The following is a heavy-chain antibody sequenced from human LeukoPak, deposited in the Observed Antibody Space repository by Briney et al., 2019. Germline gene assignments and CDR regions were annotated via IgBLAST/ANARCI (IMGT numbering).Heavy chain of an antibody. Sequence: GESLKISCKGSGHTFTSYWIGWVRQMPGKGLEWMGIIYLGDSDTRYSPSFQGQVTISADKSISTAYLQLSSLQASDTAMYYCARRGYYPYFDYWGQGTLVTVSS. V-gene: IGHV5-51*01. J-gene: IGHJ4*02. CDR3: ARRGYYPYFDY. CDR2: IYLGDSDT. D-gene: IGHD3-3*01. CDR1: GHTFTSYW.